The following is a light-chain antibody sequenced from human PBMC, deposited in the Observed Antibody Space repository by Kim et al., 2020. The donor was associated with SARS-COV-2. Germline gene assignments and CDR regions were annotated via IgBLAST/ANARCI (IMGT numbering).Light chain of an antibody. Sequence: DIQMTQSPSSLSASVGDRVTITCQVSQDISNYLNWYQQKPGKAPKLLIYDASNLETGVPSRFSGSGSGTDFTFTISSLQPEDIATYYCQQYDNPPYTFGQGTKLEI. CDR2: DAS. CDR1: QDISNY. J-gene: IGKJ2*01. CDR3: QQYDNPPYT. V-gene: IGKV1-33*01.